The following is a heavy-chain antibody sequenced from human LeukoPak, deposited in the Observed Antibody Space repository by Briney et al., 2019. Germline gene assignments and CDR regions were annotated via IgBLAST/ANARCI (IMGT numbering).Heavy chain of an antibody. D-gene: IGHD6-19*01. CDR2: IYHSGST. CDR1: GGSITRSNW. V-gene: IGHV4-4*02. CDR3: ARVLYLAVAGTVRAFDI. J-gene: IGHJ3*02. Sequence: SETLSLTCAVSGGSITRSNWWSWVRQSPGKTLEWIGEIYHSGSTNYNPSLKSRVTMSVDKSKNQLSLKVTSVTAADTAVYYCARVLYLAVAGTVRAFDIWGQGTMVTVSS.